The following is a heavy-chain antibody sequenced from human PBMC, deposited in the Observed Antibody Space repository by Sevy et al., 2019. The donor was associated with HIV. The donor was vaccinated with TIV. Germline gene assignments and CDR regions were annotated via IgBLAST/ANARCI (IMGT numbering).Heavy chain of an antibody. CDR2: IIPIFGTA. CDR3: ARDSSGPGSFDY. J-gene: IGHJ4*02. CDR1: GGTFSSYA. D-gene: IGHD3-10*01. Sequence: ASVKVSCKASGGTFSSYAINWVRQAPGQGLEWMGGIIPIFGTANYAQKFQGRVTITADESTSTAYMELSSLRSEDTAVYYCARDSSGPGSFDYWGQGTLVTVSS. V-gene: IGHV1-69*13.